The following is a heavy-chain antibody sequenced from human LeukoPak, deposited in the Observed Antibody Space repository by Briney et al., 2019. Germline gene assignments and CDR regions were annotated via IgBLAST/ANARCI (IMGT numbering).Heavy chain of an antibody. V-gene: IGHV4-59*01. CDR1: GGSISSYY. D-gene: IGHD1-26*01. Sequence: SETLSLTCTVSGGSISSYYWSWIRQPPGKGLEWIGYIYYSGSTNYNPSLKSRVTISVDTSKNQFSLKLSSVTAADTAVYYCAREGLNRESYSNWGQGTLVTVSS. CDR3: AREGLNRESYSN. CDR2: IYYSGST. J-gene: IGHJ4*02.